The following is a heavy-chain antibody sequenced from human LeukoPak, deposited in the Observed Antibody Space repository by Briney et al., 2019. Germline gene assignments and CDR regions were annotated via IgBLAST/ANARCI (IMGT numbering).Heavy chain of an antibody. J-gene: IGHJ4*02. Sequence: SETLSLTCAVYGGSFSGYYWSWLSQPPGKGLEWVGEINHSGSTNYNPSLKSRITISVDTSKNQFSLKLSSVTAADTAVYYCARVGSGDGYSDYWGQGTLVTVSS. D-gene: IGHD6-19*01. CDR1: GGSFSGYY. V-gene: IGHV4-34*01. CDR3: ARVGSGDGYSDY. CDR2: INHSGST.